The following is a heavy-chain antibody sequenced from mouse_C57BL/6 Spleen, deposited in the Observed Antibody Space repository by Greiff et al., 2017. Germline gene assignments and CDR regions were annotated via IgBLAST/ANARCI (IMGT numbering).Heavy chain of an antibody. D-gene: IGHD1-1*01. CDR3: TRVATTVVARYFDV. V-gene: IGHV5-9-1*02. CDR1: GFTFSSYA. Sequence: EVKLMESGEGLVKPGGSLKLSCAASGFTFSSYAMSWVRQTPEKRLEWVAYISSGGDYIYYADTVKGRFTISRDNARNTLYLQMSSLKSEDTAMYYCTRVATTVVARYFDVWGTGTTVTVSS. CDR2: ISSGGDYI. J-gene: IGHJ1*03.